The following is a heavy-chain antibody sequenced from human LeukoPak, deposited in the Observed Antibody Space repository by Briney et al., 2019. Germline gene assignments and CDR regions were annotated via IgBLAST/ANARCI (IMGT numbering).Heavy chain of an antibody. CDR1: GFVFSNYG. Sequence: GGSLRLSCAASGFVFSNYGMHWVCQAPGKGLEWVSSISSSSSYIYYADSVKGRFTISRDNAKNSLYLQMNSLRAEDTAVYYCARAAGYGYCSSTSCPMDVWGKGTTVTVSS. CDR2: ISSSSSYI. J-gene: IGHJ6*03. D-gene: IGHD2-2*03. CDR3: ARAAGYGYCSSTSCPMDV. V-gene: IGHV3-21*01.